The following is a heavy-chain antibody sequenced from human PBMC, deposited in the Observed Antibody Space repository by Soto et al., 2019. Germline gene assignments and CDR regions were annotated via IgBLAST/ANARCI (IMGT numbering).Heavy chain of an antibody. V-gene: IGHV3-23*01. Sequence: GGSLRLSCTASGFTLQNYAMAWVRQAPGKGLEWVSTLIGGHYGTAYSYSVKGRFTVSRDNSKNCLYLQMNSLGVEDTAMYFCAKGKSTGDIDWFDPRGQGSLVTVSS. CDR2: LIGGHYGT. J-gene: IGHJ5*02. CDR1: GFTLQNYA. CDR3: AKGKSTGDIDWFDP. D-gene: IGHD3-10*01.